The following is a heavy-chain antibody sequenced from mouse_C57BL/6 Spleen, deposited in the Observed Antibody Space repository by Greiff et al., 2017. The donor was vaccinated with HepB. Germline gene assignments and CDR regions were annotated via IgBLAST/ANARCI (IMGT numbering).Heavy chain of an antibody. CDR3: SRITTVVEGYFDV. Sequence: EVQLQQSGAELVKPGASVKLSCTASGFNIKDYYMHWVKQRTEQGLEWIGRIDPEDGDTKYAPKFQGKATITADTSSNTAYLQLSSLTSEDTAVYYWSRITTVVEGYFDVWGTGTTVTVSS. D-gene: IGHD1-1*01. V-gene: IGHV14-2*01. CDR2: IDPEDGDT. J-gene: IGHJ1*03. CDR1: GFNIKDYY.